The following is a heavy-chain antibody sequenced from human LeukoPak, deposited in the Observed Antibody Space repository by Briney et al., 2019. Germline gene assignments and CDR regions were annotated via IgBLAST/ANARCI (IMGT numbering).Heavy chain of an antibody. CDR1: GGSISSYY. V-gene: IGHV4-59*01. CDR2: IYYSGST. CDR3: ARDSARLLASWYFDL. J-gene: IGHJ2*01. D-gene: IGHD3-3*02. Sequence: PSETLSLTCTVSGGSISSYYWSWIRQPPGKGLEWIGYIYYSGSTNYNPSLKSRVTISVDTSKNQFSLKLSSVTAADTAVYYCARDSARLLASWYFDLWGCGTLVTVSS.